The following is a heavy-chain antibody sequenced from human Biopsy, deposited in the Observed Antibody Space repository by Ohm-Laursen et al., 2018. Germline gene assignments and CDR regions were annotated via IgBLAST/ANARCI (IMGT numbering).Heavy chain of an antibody. CDR2: INQSGRT. D-gene: IGHD2-15*01. CDR1: GKTFSDYY. CDR3: GNEVHGRDY. V-gene: IGHV4-34*08. J-gene: IGHJ4*02. Sequence: SQTLSLTCIVYGKTFSDYYWSWIRQPPGKGLEWIGQINQSGRTNYNPSLKSRVNISADKSNNQFSLKLTSMTSADTAVYFCGNEVHGRDYWGLGALVTVSS.